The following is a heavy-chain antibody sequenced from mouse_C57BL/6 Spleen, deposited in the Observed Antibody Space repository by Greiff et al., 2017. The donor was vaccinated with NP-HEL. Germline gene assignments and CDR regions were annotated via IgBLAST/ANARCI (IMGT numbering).Heavy chain of an antibody. CDR2: INPGSGGT. J-gene: IGHJ2*01. V-gene: IGHV1-54*01. CDR1: GYAFTNYL. CDR3: ARSGGYDYDVGDY. Sequence: QVQLQQSGAELVRPGTSVKVSCKASGYAFTNYLIEWVKQRPGQGLEWIGVINPGSGGTNYNEKFKGKATLTADKSSSTAYMQLSSLTSEDSAVYFCARSGGYDYDVGDYWGQGTTLTVSS. D-gene: IGHD2-4*01.